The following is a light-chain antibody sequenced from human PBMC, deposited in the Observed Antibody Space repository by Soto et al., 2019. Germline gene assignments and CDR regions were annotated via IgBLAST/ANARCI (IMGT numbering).Light chain of an antibody. Sequence: QSVLTQPPSVSAAPGQKVTISCSGSSSNIGNNYVSWYQQVPGIAPKLLIYDNNQRPSGIPDRFSGSKSGTSATLGITGLQTGDEADYYCGTWDSSLSVYVFGTGTQLTVL. CDR2: DNN. V-gene: IGLV1-51*01. CDR3: GTWDSSLSVYV. CDR1: SSNIGNNY. J-gene: IGLJ1*01.